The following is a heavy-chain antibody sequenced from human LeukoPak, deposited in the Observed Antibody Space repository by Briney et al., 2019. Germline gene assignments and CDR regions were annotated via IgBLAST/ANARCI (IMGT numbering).Heavy chain of an antibody. Sequence: GASVKVSFKASGYTFTSYDINWVRQATGQGLEWMGWMNPNSGNTGYAQKFQGRVTMTRNTSISTAYMELSSLRSEDTAVYYCARLPGIAAAGNYYYYMDVWGKGTTVTVSS. J-gene: IGHJ6*03. V-gene: IGHV1-8*01. D-gene: IGHD6-13*01. CDR3: ARLPGIAAAGNYYYYMDV. CDR2: MNPNSGNT. CDR1: GYTFTSYD.